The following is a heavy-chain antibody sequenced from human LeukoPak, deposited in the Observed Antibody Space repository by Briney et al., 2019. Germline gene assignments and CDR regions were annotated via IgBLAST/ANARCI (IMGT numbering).Heavy chain of an antibody. CDR2: IIPIFGTA. V-gene: IGHV1-69*05. CDR3: ARVNGDYGYFDY. D-gene: IGHD4-17*01. CDR1: GGTFSSYA. Sequence: GSSVKVSCKASGGTFSSYAISWLRQAPGQGLEWMGRIIPIFGTANYAQKFQGRVTITTDESTSTAYMELSSLRSEDTAVYYCARVNGDYGYFDYWGQGTLVTVSS. J-gene: IGHJ4*02.